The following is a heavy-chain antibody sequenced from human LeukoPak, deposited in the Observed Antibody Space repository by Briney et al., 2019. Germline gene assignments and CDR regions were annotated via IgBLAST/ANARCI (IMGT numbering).Heavy chain of an antibody. V-gene: IGHV4-39*07. J-gene: IGHJ4*02. Sequence: SETLSLTCTVSGASIGSYNSYWGWIRQPPGKGLEWIGSIYHSGSTYYNPSLKSRVTISADFSKNQFSLKLSSVTVAETAVYFCAGDQFSSNWYKDWGPRTLVTLSS. CDR3: AGDQFSSNWYKD. CDR2: IYHSGST. CDR1: GASIGSYNSY. D-gene: IGHD6-13*01.